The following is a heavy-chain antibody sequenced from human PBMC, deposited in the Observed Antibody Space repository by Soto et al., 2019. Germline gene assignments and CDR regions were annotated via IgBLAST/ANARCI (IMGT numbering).Heavy chain of an antibody. Sequence: EVQLLESGGALVQPGGSLRLSCAASGFTFSSHAMRWVRQAPGKGLEWVSSVSASGDRTYYADSVKGRFTISRDNAKNTVSLQMNSLRAEDTALYYCAKKSGSYAYFEDWGQGPLVTVSS. CDR2: VSASGDRT. D-gene: IGHD3-16*01. J-gene: IGHJ4*02. CDR3: AKKSGSYAYFED. V-gene: IGHV3-23*01. CDR1: GFTFSSHA.